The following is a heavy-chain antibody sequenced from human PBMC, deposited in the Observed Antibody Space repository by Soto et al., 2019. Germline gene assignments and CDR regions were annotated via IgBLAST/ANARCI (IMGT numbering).Heavy chain of an antibody. CDR1: VGTFRSNA. V-gene: IGHV1-69*01. Sequence: QVQLVQSGTEVKKPGSSVKVSCKDSVGTFRSNAISWVRQAPGQGLEWMGGLIPIFGTTNYAQKFQGRVTITADESASTAYMELSSLRSDDTAVYYCAGLASFYYGSGYGMDVWGQGTTVTVSS. CDR2: LIPIFGTT. J-gene: IGHJ6*02. D-gene: IGHD3-10*01. CDR3: AGLASFYYGSGYGMDV.